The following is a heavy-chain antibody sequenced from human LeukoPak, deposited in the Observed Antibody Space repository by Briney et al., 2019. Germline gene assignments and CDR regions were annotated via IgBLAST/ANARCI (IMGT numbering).Heavy chain of an antibody. CDR2: MNPNSGNT. CDR1: GYTFTSYD. V-gene: IGHV1-8*01. D-gene: IGHD3-22*01. CDR3: AREGRGYYDSSGYYSNWFDP. Sequence: ASVTVSCKASGYTFTSYDINWVRQATGQGLEWMGWMNPNSGNTGYAQKFQGRVTMTRNTSISTAYMELSSLRSEDTAVYYCAREGRGYYDSSGYYSNWFDPWGQGTLVTVSS. J-gene: IGHJ5*02.